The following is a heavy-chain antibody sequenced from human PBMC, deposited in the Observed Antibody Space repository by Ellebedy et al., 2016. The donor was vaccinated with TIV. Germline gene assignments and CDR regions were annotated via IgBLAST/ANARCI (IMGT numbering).Heavy chain of an antibody. CDR1: GFTFSTYW. J-gene: IGHJ4*02. CDR2: TKQDGSEK. D-gene: IGHD2-2*02. Sequence: PGGSLRLSCAASGFTFSTYWMGWVRQAAGKGLEWVANTKQDGSEKYYVDSVMGRFTISRENAKNSLYLQMNSLRAEDTAVYYCARSPYTGYSDLGFDYWGQGSLVTVSS. CDR3: ARSPYTGYSDLGFDY. V-gene: IGHV3-7*01.